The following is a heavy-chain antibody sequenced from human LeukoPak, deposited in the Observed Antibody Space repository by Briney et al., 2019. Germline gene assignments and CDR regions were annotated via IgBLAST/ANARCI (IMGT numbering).Heavy chain of an antibody. CDR1: GFTFSSYA. CDR3: ARVRSGRPGY. Sequence: PGRSLRLSCAASGFTFSSYAMHWVRQAPGKGLEWVAVISYDGSNKYYADSVKGRFTISRDNSKNTLYLQMNSLRAEDTAVYYCARVRSGRPGYWGQGTLVTVSS. J-gene: IGHJ4*02. D-gene: IGHD6-25*01. CDR2: ISYDGSNK. V-gene: IGHV3-30-3*01.